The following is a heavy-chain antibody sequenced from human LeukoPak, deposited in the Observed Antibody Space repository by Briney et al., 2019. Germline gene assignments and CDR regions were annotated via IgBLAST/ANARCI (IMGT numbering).Heavy chain of an antibody. CDR2: IYTSGST. V-gene: IGHV4-61*02. Sequence: SQTLSLTCTVSGSSISSGSYYWSWIRQPAGKGLEWIGRIYTSGSTNYNPSLKSRVTISVDTSKNQFSLKLSSVTAADTAVYYCARELVGATNYYYYYMDVWGKGTTVTISS. CDR3: ARELVGATNYYYYYMDV. CDR1: GSSISSGSYY. D-gene: IGHD1-26*01. J-gene: IGHJ6*03.